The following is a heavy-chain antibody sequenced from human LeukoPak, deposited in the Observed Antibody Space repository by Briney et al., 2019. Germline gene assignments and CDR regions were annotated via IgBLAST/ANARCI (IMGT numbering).Heavy chain of an antibody. V-gene: IGHV1-18*04. J-gene: IGHJ1*01. CDR1: GYTFTSYG. D-gene: IGHD6-19*01. Sequence: WASVKVSCKASGYTFTSYGISWVRQAPGQGLEWMGWISAYNGNTNYAQKLQGRVTMTTDTSTSTAYMELRSLRSDDAAVYYCARDGRAVAGDAEYFQHWGQGTLVTVSS. CDR2: ISAYNGNT. CDR3: ARDGRAVAGDAEYFQH.